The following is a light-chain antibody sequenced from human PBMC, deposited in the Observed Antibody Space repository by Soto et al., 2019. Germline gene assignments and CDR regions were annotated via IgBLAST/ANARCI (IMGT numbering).Light chain of an antibody. CDR3: QSYDNGPSV. J-gene: IGLJ1*01. Sequence: QSVLTQPPSVSGAPGQGVTISCTGSSSNIGAGFDVHWYLQLPGRAPKLLIYGNTNRPSGVPDRFSGSKSGTSASLAITGLQAEDEADYYCQSYDNGPSVFGNGTKVAVL. V-gene: IGLV1-40*01. CDR2: GNT. CDR1: SSNIGAGFD.